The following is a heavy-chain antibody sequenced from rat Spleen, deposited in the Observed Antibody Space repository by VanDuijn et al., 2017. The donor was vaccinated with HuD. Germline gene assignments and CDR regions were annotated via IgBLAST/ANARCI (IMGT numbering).Heavy chain of an antibody. CDR3: VRQDTSGYSNWFTY. CDR2: ISPSGVT. J-gene: IGHJ3*01. Sequence: EVQLVESGGGLVQPGRSLKLSCAASGFIFSNFDMAWVRQAPTKGLELFASISPSGVTYYRDSVKSRFTVSRENAKSTLYFLMDSLRSEDTATYYCVRQDTSGYSNWFTYWGQGTLVTVSS. CDR1: GFIFSNFD. D-gene: IGHD4-3*01. V-gene: IGHV5-25*01.